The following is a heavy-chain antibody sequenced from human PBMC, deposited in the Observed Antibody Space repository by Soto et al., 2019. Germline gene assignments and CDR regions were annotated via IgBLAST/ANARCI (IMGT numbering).Heavy chain of an antibody. CDR1: GFSFSNYG. D-gene: IGHD3-22*01. CDR3: AKEFSSGYYYVFDY. Sequence: QVQLVESGGGVVQPGRSLRFSCAASGFSFSNYGMHWVRQAPGKGLEWVAVISYDGSNKYYADSVKGRLTISRDNSKNTLYLQMSTLRPDDTAVYYCAKEFSSGYYYVFDYWGQGTLVTVSS. J-gene: IGHJ4*02. CDR2: ISYDGSNK. V-gene: IGHV3-30*18.